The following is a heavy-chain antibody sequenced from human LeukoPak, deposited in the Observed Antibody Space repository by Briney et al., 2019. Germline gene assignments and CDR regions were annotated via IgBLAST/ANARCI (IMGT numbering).Heavy chain of an antibody. Sequence: GASVKVSFKASGYTFTGYYMHWVRQAPGQGLEWMGWINPNSGGTNYAQKFQGRVTMTRDTSISTAYMELSRLRSDDTAVYYCARDPSSSGWYGGDWGQGTLVTVSS. CDR3: ARDPSSSGWYGGD. D-gene: IGHD6-19*01. CDR1: GYTFTGYY. V-gene: IGHV1-2*02. J-gene: IGHJ4*02. CDR2: INPNSGGT.